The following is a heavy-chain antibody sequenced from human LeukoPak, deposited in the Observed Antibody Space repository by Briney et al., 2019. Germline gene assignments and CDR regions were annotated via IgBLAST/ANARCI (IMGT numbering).Heavy chain of an antibody. D-gene: IGHD3-3*01. V-gene: IGHV4-39*01. J-gene: IGHJ4*02. CDR3: AGGQTLDWLSNYFDS. Sequence: SETLSLTCTVSGGSISSSLYYCGWVRQPPGKGLEWVGSIYYGANTYYNPSLKSRLTISVDTSKNQVSLKLRSVTAADTALYFCAGGQTLDWLSNYFDSWGQGNLVIVSS. CDR1: GGSISSSLYY. CDR2: IYYGANT.